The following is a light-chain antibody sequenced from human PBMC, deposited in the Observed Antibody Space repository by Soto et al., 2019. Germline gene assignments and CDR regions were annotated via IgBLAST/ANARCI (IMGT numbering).Light chain of an antibody. CDR1: QSVYSNY. V-gene: IGKV3D-20*01. CDR3: QQYGGTPVT. Sequence: EIVLTQTPVTLSLPPGERATLSCGASQSVYSNYLAWYQQRPGLAPRLLIYDASNRATGIPDRFSGSGSGTDFTLTISRLEPEDLAMYYCQQYGGTPVTFGGGTKVEIK. J-gene: IGKJ4*01. CDR2: DAS.